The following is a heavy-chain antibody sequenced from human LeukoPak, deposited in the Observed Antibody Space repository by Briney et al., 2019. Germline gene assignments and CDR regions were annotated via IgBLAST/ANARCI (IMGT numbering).Heavy chain of an antibody. CDR2: IANDGRDK. V-gene: IGHV3-30*04. CDR3: ARDRGAPAKYDFDY. CDR1: GFTFSSYA. J-gene: IGHJ4*02. Sequence: GRSLRLSCAASGFTFSSYAMHCVRQAPGKGLEWVAVIANDGRDKHHADSVKGRFTISRDNSKNTLYVQMDSLRAEDTALYYCARDRGAPAKYDFDYWGQGTLVTLSS. D-gene: IGHD4/OR15-4a*01.